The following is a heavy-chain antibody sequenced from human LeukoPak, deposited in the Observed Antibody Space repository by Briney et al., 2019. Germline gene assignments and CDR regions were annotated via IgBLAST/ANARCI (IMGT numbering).Heavy chain of an antibody. Sequence: GGSLRLSCAASGFTVSSNYMSWVRQAPGKGLEWVSVIYSGGSTYYADSVKGRFTISRDNSENTLYLQMNSLRAEDTAVYYCARTQEGYFDYWGQGTLVTVSS. CDR2: IYSGGST. CDR1: GFTVSSNY. J-gene: IGHJ4*02. CDR3: ARTQEGYFDY. V-gene: IGHV3-53*01.